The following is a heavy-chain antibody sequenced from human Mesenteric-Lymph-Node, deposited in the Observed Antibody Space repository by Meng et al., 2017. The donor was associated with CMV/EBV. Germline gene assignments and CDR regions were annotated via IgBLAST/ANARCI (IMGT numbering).Heavy chain of an antibody. CDR1: GGSISSSRYC. D-gene: IGHD4-17*01. J-gene: IGHJ4*02. CDR3: ASRPYYGDSTFDY. V-gene: IGHV4-39*01. Sequence: SGGSISSSRYCWGWIRQPPGKGLEWIGSLYYSGSTFYNPSLKSRVTISVDTSKNQFSLKLSSVTAADTAVYYCASRPYYGDSTFDYWGQGTLVTVSS. CDR2: LYYSGST.